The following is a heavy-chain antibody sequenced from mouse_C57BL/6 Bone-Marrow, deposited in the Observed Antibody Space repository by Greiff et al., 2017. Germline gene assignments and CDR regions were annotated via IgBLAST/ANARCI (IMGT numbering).Heavy chain of an antibody. CDR2: IRNKANGYTT. CDR1: GFTFTDYY. Sequence: EVQGVESGGGLVQPGGSLSLSCAASGFTFTDYYMSWVRQPPGQALEWLGFIRNKANGYTTEYSASVKGRFTISRDNSQRILYLQMNALRAEASATYDCARYGDSNSYWYFDVWGTGTTVTVSS. CDR3: ARYGDSNSYWYFDV. V-gene: IGHV7-3*01. D-gene: IGHD2-5*01. J-gene: IGHJ1*03.